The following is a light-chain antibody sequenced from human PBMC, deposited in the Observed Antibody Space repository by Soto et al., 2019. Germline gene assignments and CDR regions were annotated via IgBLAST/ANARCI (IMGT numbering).Light chain of an antibody. CDR2: LNSDGSH. CDR1: SGHSSYA. Sequence: QLVLTQSPSASASLGASVKLTCTLSSGHSSYAIAWHQQQPEKGPRYLMKLNSDGSHSKGDGIPDRFSGSSSGAERYLTISSLQSEDEADYYCQIWGTGTYVVFGGGTSSPS. J-gene: IGLJ2*01. CDR3: QIWGTGTYVV. V-gene: IGLV4-69*01.